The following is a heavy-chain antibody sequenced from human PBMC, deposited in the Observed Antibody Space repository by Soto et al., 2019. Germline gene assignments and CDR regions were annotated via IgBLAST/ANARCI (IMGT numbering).Heavy chain of an antibody. V-gene: IGHV1-46*01. J-gene: IGHJ6*02. CDR3: ARDLIQLWLKGVDYYYGMDV. D-gene: IGHD5-18*01. CDR1: GYTFTSYY. CDR2: INPSGGST. Sequence: GASVKVSCKASGYTFTSYYMHWVRQAPRQGLEWMGIINPSGGSTSYAQKFQGRVTMTRDTSTSTVYMELSSLRSEDTAVYYCARDLIQLWLKGVDYYYGMDVWGQGTTVTVSS.